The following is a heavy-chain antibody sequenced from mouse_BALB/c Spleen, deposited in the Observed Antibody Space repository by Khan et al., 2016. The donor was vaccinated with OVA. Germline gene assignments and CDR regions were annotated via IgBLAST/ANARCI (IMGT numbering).Heavy chain of an antibody. CDR3: AKHGSSSAWLTY. Sequence: VKLQESGAELAKPGASVKMSCKASGYTFTSYWMHWVKQRPGQGLEWIGYINPSTGYTEYNQRFKDKATLTADKSSSTAYMQLSSLTSEESAVYYCAKHGSSSAWLTYWGQGTLVTVAA. V-gene: IGHV1-7*01. J-gene: IGHJ3*01. D-gene: IGHD1-1*01. CDR2: INPSTGYT. CDR1: GYTFTSYW.